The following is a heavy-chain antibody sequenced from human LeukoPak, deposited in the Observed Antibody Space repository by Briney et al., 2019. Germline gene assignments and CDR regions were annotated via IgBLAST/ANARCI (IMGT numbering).Heavy chain of an antibody. V-gene: IGHV3-48*03. D-gene: IGHD1-26*01. J-gene: IGHJ4*02. CDR2: ISSSGSTK. Sequence: GGSLRLSCAASGFTFSSYEMNWVRQAPGKGLEWVSYISSSGSTKYYADSVKGRFTISRDNAKNSLYLQMNSLRDEDTAVYFCATDLTVRAANYYFDHWGQGTLVTVSS. CDR1: GFTFSSYE. CDR3: ATDLTVRAANYYFDH.